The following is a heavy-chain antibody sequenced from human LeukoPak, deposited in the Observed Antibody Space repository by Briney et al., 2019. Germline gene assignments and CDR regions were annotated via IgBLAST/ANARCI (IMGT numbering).Heavy chain of an antibody. J-gene: IGHJ4*02. D-gene: IGHD2-2*01. CDR2: IRSRRDNYAT. CDR1: GFSLSDSH. Sequence: GGSLRLSCAASGFSLSDSHMHWVRQAPGKGLEWVGHIRSRRDNYATAYGVSVQGRFTISRDDSNNMAYLQMDSLTADDTAVYYCSRQTVSCHDFWGQGTLVTVSS. V-gene: IGHV3-73*01. CDR3: SRQTVSCHDF.